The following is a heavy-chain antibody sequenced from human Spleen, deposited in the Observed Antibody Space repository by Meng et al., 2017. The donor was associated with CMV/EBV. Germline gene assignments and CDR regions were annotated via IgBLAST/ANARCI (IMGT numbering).Heavy chain of an antibody. J-gene: IGHJ6*02. V-gene: IGHV2-26*01. CDR3: ARIFSLYYHGSGSYSLDYYYYGMDV. D-gene: IGHD3-10*01. CDR1: GFSLSNARMG. CDR2: IFSNDEK. Sequence: SGPTLVKPTQTLTLTCTVSGFSLSNARMGVSWIRQPPGKALEWLAHIFSNDEKSYSTSLKSRLTISKDTSKSQVVLTMTNMDPVDTATYYCARIFSLYYHGSGSYSLDYYYYGMDVWGQGTTVTVSS.